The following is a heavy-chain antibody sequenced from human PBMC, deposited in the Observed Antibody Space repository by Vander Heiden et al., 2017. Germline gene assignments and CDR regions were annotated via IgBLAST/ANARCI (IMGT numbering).Heavy chain of an antibody. Sequence: QVQLVESGGGVVQPGRSLRLSCAASGFTFSSYAMPWVRQAPGKGLEWVAVISYDGSNKYYADSVKGRFTISRDNSKNTLYLQMNSLRAEDTAVYYCARDRGYSGYDSDYWGQGTLVTVSS. D-gene: IGHD5-12*01. V-gene: IGHV3-30-3*01. J-gene: IGHJ4*02. CDR2: ISYDGSNK. CDR1: GFTFSSYA. CDR3: ARDRGYSGYDSDY.